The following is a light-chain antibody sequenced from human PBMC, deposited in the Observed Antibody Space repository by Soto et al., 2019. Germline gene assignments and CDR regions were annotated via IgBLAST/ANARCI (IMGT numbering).Light chain of an antibody. CDR2: DVS. CDR1: SSDVGGYNY. CDR3: SSYTSSTTVV. V-gene: IGLV2-14*03. J-gene: IGLJ2*01. Sequence: QSALTQPASVSGSPGQSITISCTGTSSDVGGYNYVSWYQQHPGKAPKLMIYDVSNRPSGVSNRFSGSKSGNTASLTISGLQPDDEAEYYCSSYTSSTTVVFGGVTKLTVL.